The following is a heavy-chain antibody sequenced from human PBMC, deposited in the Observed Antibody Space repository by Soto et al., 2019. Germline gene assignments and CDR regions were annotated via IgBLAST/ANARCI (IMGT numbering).Heavy chain of an antibody. D-gene: IGHD4-17*01. CDR2: ISYDGTST. CDR1: GFTFNSYY. Sequence: VGSLRLSCAASGFTFNSYYLHWVRQAPGKGLVWVSRISYDGTSTIYAESVRGRFTISRDSTKNTLSLQMNSLSAEDTAVYYCARGLYGDSVGYDHWGQGTLVTVSS. V-gene: IGHV3-74*01. CDR3: ARGLYGDSVGYDH. J-gene: IGHJ4*02.